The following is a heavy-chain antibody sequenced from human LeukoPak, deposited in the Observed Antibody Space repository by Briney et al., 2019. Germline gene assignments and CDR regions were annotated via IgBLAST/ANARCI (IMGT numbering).Heavy chain of an antibody. J-gene: IGHJ4*02. D-gene: IGHD3-10*01. Sequence: MASETLSLTCTVSGGSISSSNWWSWVRQPPGKGLEWIGEIYHSGSTNYNPSLKSRVTISVDKSKNQFSLKLSSVTAADTAVYYCASYGYGSGSYFGSYWGQGTLVTVSS. CDR1: GGSISSSNW. CDR3: ASYGYGSGSYFGSY. V-gene: IGHV4-4*02. CDR2: IYHSGST.